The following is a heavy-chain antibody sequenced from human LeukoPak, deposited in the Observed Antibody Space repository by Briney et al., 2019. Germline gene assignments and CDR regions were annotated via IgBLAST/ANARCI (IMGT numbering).Heavy chain of an antibody. J-gene: IGHJ5*02. D-gene: IGHD6-19*01. CDR2: INPNSGGT. V-gene: IGHV1-2*02. CDR3: AKDGQWLVRFRFDP. Sequence: GASVKVSCKASGGTFSSYAISWVRQAPGQGLEWMGWINPNSGGTNYAQKFQGRVTMTRDTSISTDYMELSSLRSEDTAVYYCAKDGQWLVRFRFDPWGQGTLVTVSS. CDR1: GGTFSSYA.